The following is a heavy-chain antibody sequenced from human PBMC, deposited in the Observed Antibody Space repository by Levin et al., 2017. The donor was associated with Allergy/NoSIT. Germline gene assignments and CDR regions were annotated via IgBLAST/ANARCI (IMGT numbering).Heavy chain of an antibody. Sequence: GGSLRLSCAASGFTFGSYAMSWVRQAPGKGLEWVSGISGSGGSTYYADSVKGRFTISRDNSKSTLYLQMNSLRAEDTAVYYCAKVPPVSEYYFDYWGQGTLVTVSS. CDR1: GFTFGSYA. V-gene: IGHV3-23*01. J-gene: IGHJ4*02. CDR3: AKVPPVSEYYFDY. CDR2: ISGSGGST.